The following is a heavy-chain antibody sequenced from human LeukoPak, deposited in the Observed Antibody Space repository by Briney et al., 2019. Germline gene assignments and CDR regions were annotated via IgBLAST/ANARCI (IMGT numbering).Heavy chain of an antibody. CDR2: MNPNSGNT. CDR1: GYTFTSYD. J-gene: IGHJ5*02. V-gene: IGHV1-8*01. CDR3: ARETLPNWFDH. D-gene: IGHD2-2*01. Sequence: ASVTVSCKASGYTFTSYDINWVRQAPGQGLERMGWMNPNSGNTGYAQKFQGRVTMTRNTSISTAYMELSSLRSEDTAVYYCARETLPNWFDHWGQGTLVTVSS.